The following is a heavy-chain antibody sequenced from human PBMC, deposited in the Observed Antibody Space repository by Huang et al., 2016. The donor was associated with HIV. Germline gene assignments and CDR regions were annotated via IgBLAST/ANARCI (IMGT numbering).Heavy chain of an antibody. CDR1: GGSLSRHY. Sequence: QVQLQQWGAGLLKPSETLSLTCAVYGGSLSRHYWNWIRQSPGKGLAWIGQINHVGNANNNPSLASRVTMSVDTSKNQFSLKRTSVTGADTAMYYCAREVMISFGGPFDPWGQGTLVTVSS. D-gene: IGHD3-16*01. J-gene: IGHJ5*02. CDR3: AREVMISFGGPFDP. CDR2: INHVGNA. V-gene: IGHV4-34*01.